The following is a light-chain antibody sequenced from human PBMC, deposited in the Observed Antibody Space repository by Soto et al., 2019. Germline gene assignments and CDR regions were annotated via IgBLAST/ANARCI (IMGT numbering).Light chain of an antibody. CDR1: SSDVGGYNY. Sequence: QSALTQPPSASGPPGQSVTISCTGTSSDVGGYNYVSWYQQHPGKAPKLMIYEVSKRPSGVPDRFSGSKSGNTASLTVSGLQAEDEADYYCSSYAGSKTLFGGGTQLTVL. CDR3: SSYAGSKTL. V-gene: IGLV2-8*01. CDR2: EVS. J-gene: IGLJ2*01.